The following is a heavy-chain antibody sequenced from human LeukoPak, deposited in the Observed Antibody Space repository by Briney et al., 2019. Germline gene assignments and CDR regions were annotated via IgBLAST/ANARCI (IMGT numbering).Heavy chain of an antibody. CDR1: GFSVNDNY. Sequence: PGGSLRLSCAVSGFSVNDNYMSWVRQAPGKGLQWVSVMFPDGRTYYADSVKGRFTISRDLARNTLLLQMHSLRADDTAVHYCARTNPVYGDYDYWGQGTLVTVSP. D-gene: IGHD4-17*01. CDR3: ARTNPVYGDYDY. J-gene: IGHJ4*02. CDR2: MFPDGRT. V-gene: IGHV3-53*01.